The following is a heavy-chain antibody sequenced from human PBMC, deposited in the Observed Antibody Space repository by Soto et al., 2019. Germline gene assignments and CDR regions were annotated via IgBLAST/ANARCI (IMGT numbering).Heavy chain of an antibody. CDR1: GFTFSSYG. CDR2: IWYDGSNK. J-gene: IGHJ2*01. Sequence: PGGSLRLSCAASGFTFSSYGMHWVRQAPGKGLEWVAVIWYDGSNKYYADSVKGRFTISRDNSKNTLYLQMNSLRAEDTAVYYCARDRVVNWYFDLWGRGTLVTVSS. V-gene: IGHV3-33*01. D-gene: IGHD3-10*01. CDR3: ARDRVVNWYFDL.